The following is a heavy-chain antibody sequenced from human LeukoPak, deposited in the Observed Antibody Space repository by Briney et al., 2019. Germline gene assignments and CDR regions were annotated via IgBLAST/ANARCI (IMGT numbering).Heavy chain of an antibody. CDR1: GFTFSSYG. J-gene: IGHJ4*02. CDR2: IWYDGSNK. CDR3: ARDPLYYYDSSGYYYAGGLDY. V-gene: IGHV3-33*01. Sequence: GRSLRLSCAASGFTFSSYGMHWVRQAPGKRLEWVAVIWYDGSNKYYADSVKGRFTISRDNSKNTLYLQMNSLRAEDTAVYYCARDPLYYYDSSGYYYAGGLDYWGQGTLVTVSS. D-gene: IGHD3-22*01.